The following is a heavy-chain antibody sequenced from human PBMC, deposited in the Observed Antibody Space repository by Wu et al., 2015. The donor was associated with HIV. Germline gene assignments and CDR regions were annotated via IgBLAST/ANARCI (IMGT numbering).Heavy chain of an antibody. J-gene: IGHJ5*02. D-gene: IGHD5/OR15-5a*01. V-gene: IGHV1-18*01. Sequence: QVQLVQSGAEVKKPGASVKVSCKASGYNFFSYGISWVRQAPGQGLEWMGWISAYNGNTNYVQKLQGRVTMTTDTSTSTAYMELRSLRSDDTAVYYCARARKYSVYDSSLGSWGQGTLVTVSS. CDR2: ISAYNGNT. CDR3: ARARKYSVYDSSLGS. CDR1: GYNFFSYG.